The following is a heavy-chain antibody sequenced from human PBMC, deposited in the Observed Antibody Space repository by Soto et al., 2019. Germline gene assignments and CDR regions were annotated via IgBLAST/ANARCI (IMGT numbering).Heavy chain of an antibody. V-gene: IGHV3-74*02. CDR1: GFTFSSYA. CDR2: INTDGRST. D-gene: IGHD6-6*01. CDR3: ARATLYSSSLD. Sequence: EVQLLESGGGLVQPGGSLRLSCAASGFTFSSYAMSWVRQAPGKGLVWVSRINTDGRSTNYADSVKGRFTISRDNAKNTLYLQMNSLRAEDTAVYYCARATLYSSSLDWGQGTLVTVSS. J-gene: IGHJ4*02.